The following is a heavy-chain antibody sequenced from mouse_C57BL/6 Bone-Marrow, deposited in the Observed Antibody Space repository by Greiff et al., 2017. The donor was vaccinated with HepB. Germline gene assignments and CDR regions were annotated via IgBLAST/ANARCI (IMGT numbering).Heavy chain of an antibody. CDR2: ISSGGST. J-gene: IGHJ4*01. CDR1: GFTFSSYA. CDR3: ARGGITTSYAMDY. V-gene: IGHV5-6-5*01. D-gene: IGHD2-4*01. Sequence: EVQRVESGGGLVKPGGSLKLSCAASGFTFSSYAMSWVRQTPEKRLEWVAFISSGGSTYYPDSVKGRVTISRDNARNILYLQMSSLRSEDTAMYYCARGGITTSYAMDYWGQGTAVTVSS.